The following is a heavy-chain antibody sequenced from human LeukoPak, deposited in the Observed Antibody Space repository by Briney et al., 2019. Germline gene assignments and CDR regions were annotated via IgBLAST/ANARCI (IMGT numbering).Heavy chain of an antibody. CDR1: GYTFTNYD. V-gene: IGHV1-8*01. CDR2: MHPNSGNT. CDR3: TRTGLVTTAFDP. Sequence: ASVKVSCKASGYTFTNYDINWVRQATGQGLEWMGWMHPNSGNTGYAQKFQGRVTMTRNTSISTAYMELSSLRSEDTAVYYCTRTGLVTTAFDPWGQGTLVTVPS. D-gene: IGHD4-11*01. J-gene: IGHJ5*02.